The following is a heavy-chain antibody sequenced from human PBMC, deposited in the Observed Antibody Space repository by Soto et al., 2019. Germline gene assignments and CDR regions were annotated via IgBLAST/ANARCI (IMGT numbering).Heavy chain of an antibody. CDR2: IYYSGST. J-gene: IGHJ6*02. CDR1: GSAISSSSYY. CDR3: ATGGGLLYEQNYYYYGMDV. D-gene: IGHD3-10*01. Sequence: SENLSLTCTVSGSAISSSSYYWGWIRQPPGKGLEWIVSIYYSGSTYYSPSLKSRVTISVDTSKNQFSLKLSSVTAADTAVYYCATGGGLLYEQNYYYYGMDVWGQGTTVT. V-gene: IGHV4-39*01.